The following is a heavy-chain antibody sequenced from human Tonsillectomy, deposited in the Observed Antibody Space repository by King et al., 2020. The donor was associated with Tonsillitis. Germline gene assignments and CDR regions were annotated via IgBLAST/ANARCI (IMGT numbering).Heavy chain of an antibody. CDR3: AREPGIAAAGDWFDP. CDR1: GGSFSGYY. D-gene: IGHD6-13*01. J-gene: IGHJ5*02. Sequence: QLQQWGAGLLKPSETLSLTCAVYGGSFSGYYWSWIRQPPGKGLEWIGEINHSGSTNYNPSLKSRVTISADTSKNQFSLKLNSVTAADTAVYYCAREPGIAAAGDWFDPWGQGTLVTVSS. CDR2: INHSGST. V-gene: IGHV4-34*01.